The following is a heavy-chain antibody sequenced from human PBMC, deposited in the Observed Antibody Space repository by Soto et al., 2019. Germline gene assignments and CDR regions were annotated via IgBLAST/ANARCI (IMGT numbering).Heavy chain of an antibody. D-gene: IGHD3-10*01. V-gene: IGHV3-11*01. CDR3: ARDPLHHGSTFDY. CDR2: ISSSGGTI. Sequence: GGSLRLSCAASGFTFSDYYMSWIRQPPGKGLEWISYISSSGGTIYYADSVKGRFTISRDNAKNSLYLQMNGLRAEDTAVYYCARDPLHHGSTFDYWGQGTLVTVSS. CDR1: GFTFSDYY. J-gene: IGHJ4*02.